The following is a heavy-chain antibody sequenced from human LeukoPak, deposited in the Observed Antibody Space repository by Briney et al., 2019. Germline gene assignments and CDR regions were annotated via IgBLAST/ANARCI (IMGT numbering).Heavy chain of an antibody. CDR3: ARDRAAGSDWLDP. CDR2: IFYNGST. V-gene: IGHV4-59*01. CDR1: GGSFGLYH. D-gene: IGHD3-10*01. Sequence: SETLSLTCTVSGGSFGLYHWSWIRQPPGKGLEWIGYIFYNGSTKYNMSLKSRLTISIDTSKNQFSLKLSSVTAADTAVYYCARDRAAGSDWLDPWDQGTLVTVSS. J-gene: IGHJ5*02.